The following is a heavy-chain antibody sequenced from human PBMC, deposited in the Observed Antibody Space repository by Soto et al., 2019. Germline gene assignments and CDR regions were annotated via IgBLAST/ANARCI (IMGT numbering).Heavy chain of an antibody. CDR2: IYYSGST. D-gene: IGHD3-3*01. CDR3: ARDFWSGYDQNYYYYYGMDV. Sequence: PSETLSLTWTVSGGSISSGDYCWSWIRQPPGKGLEWIGYIYYSGSTYYNPSLKSRVTISVDTSKNQFSLKLSSVTAADTAVYYCARDFWSGYDQNYYYYYGMDVWGQGTTVTVSS. CDR1: GGSISSGDYC. J-gene: IGHJ6*02. V-gene: IGHV4-30-4*01.